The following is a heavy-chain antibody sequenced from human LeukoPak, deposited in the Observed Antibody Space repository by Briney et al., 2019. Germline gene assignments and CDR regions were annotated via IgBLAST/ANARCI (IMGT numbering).Heavy chain of an antibody. J-gene: IGHJ4*02. Sequence: GGSLRLSCAASGFTFSKYAVSWVRQAPGKGLEWASVISGSGGSTYYADSVKGRFTISRDNSKNTLYVQMNSLRAEDTAVYYCAKDQYCSSTSCYAGFDYWGQGILVTVSS. CDR1: GFTFSKYA. V-gene: IGHV3-23*01. CDR3: AKDQYCSSTSCYAGFDY. CDR2: ISGSGGST. D-gene: IGHD2-2*01.